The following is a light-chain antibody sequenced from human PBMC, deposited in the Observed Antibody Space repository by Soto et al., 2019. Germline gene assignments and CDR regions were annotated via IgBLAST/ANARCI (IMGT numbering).Light chain of an antibody. V-gene: IGKV3-15*01. CDR2: GAS. Sequence: EIMMTQSPVTLSVSPGERATLSCRASHSFNSNLSWYQQKPGQAPRLLIYGASTRATGIPASFIGNGSGTEFTLTPSSLQPEDFAVYHCQQYINWPFTLGPGPKVDI. CDR3: QQYINWPFT. J-gene: IGKJ3*01. CDR1: HSFNSN.